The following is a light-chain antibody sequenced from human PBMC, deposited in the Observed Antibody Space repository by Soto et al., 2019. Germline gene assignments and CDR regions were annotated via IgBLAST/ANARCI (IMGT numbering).Light chain of an antibody. J-gene: IGKJ1*01. CDR3: QQYDKLVT. V-gene: IGKV1-33*01. CDR2: DAS. CDR1: QDIRNY. Sequence: DIQMTQSPSALSASTGDRVTITCQASQDIRNYLNWYQQKPGKAPKLLIYDASKLETGVTSRFRGSGSGTTFTFIISSLQPEDVATYYCQQYDKLVTFGQGTKVEIK.